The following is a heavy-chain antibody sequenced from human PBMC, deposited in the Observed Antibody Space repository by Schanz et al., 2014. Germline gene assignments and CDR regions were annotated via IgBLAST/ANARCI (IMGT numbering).Heavy chain of an antibody. D-gene: IGHD3-9*01. V-gene: IGHV1-46*01. Sequence: QVHLVQSGAEVKKPGASVRVSCKVSGNNLSKLSMHWVRQAPGKGLEWMGRIYLSDGSTRYAQKFQGRVTVTRDTSTTTVYMDLSSLISEDTAVYYCAFDRDDAYDIWGQGTTVTVSS. J-gene: IGHJ3*02. CDR3: AFDRDDAYDI. CDR1: GNNLSKLS. CDR2: IYLSDGST.